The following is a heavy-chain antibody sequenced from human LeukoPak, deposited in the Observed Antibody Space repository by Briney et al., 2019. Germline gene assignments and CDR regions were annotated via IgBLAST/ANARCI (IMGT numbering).Heavy chain of an antibody. CDR3: ARGVKTAYYDSSGYSPGGY. J-gene: IGHJ4*02. D-gene: IGHD3-22*01. CDR1: GYTFTSYG. Sequence: ASVKVSCKASGYTFTSYGISWVRQAPGQGLEWMGWISAYTGNTNYAQKLQGRVTMTTDTSTSTAYMELRSLRSDDTAVYYCARGVKTAYYDSSGYSPGGYWGQGTLVTVSS. CDR2: ISAYTGNT. V-gene: IGHV1-18*01.